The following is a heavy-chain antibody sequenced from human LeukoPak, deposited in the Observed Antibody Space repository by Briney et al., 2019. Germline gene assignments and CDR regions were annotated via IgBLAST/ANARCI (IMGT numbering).Heavy chain of an antibody. D-gene: IGHD2-15*01. CDR1: GGSISSGDYY. J-gene: IGHJ5*02. Sequence: SHTLSLTCTVSGGSISSGDYYWTWIRQPPGKGLEWIGHIYYSGSTYYNPSLKSRVTISVDTSKNQFSLKLSSVTAADTAVYYCASSGGSSVTYNWFDPWGQGTLVTVSS. CDR2: IYYSGST. CDR3: ASSGGSSVTYNWFDP. V-gene: IGHV4-30-4*01.